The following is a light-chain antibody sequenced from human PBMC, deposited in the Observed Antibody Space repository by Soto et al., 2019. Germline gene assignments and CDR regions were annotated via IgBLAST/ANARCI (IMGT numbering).Light chain of an antibody. CDR3: HQYDNLPLT. CDR2: EAS. J-gene: IGKJ4*01. Sequence: DVQMTRSPSSLSASVGDRVTISCQASQDIREFLNWYQQKPGKAPKLLIYEASNLESGVPSRFSGSGSGTDFSLTISSLQPEDIATYYCHQYDNLPLTFGGGTKVDIK. V-gene: IGKV1-33*01. CDR1: QDIREF.